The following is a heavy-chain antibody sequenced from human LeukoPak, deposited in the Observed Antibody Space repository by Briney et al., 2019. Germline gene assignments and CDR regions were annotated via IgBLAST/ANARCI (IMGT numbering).Heavy chain of an antibody. CDR2: VKQDGSET. Sequence: GGSLRLSCAASGFTFSTYWMSWVRQAPGKGLEWVASVKQDGSETYYVDSVKGRFTISRDNAKNSLYLQTNSLRAEDTAVYYFARDRATYWGQGTLVTVSS. J-gene: IGHJ4*02. CDR3: ARDRATY. CDR1: GFTFSTYW. V-gene: IGHV3-7*01.